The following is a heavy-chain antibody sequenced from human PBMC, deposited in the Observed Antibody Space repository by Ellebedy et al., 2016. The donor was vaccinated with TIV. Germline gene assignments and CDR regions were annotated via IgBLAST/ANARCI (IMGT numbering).Heavy chain of an antibody. CDR1: GGSISSGGYY. CDR3: ARSPLEVRGVVFGYFDY. J-gene: IGHJ4*02. CDR2: IYYSGST. Sequence: SETLSLTCTVSGGSISSGGYYWSWIRQHPGKGLEWTGYIYYSGSTYYNPSLKSRVTISVDTSQNQFSLKLSSVTAADTAVYYCARSPLEVRGVVFGYFDYWGQGTLVTVSS. D-gene: IGHD3-10*01. V-gene: IGHV4-31*03.